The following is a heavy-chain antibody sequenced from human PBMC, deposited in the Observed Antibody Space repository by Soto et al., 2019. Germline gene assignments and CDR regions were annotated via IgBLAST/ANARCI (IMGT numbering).Heavy chain of an antibody. CDR2: ISGSGGST. D-gene: IGHD3-22*01. J-gene: IGHJ2*01. CDR3: ATHGVDSSGYYYWYFDL. V-gene: IGHV3-23*01. Sequence: GGSLRLSCAASGFTFSSYAMSWVRQAPGKGLEWVSAISGSGGSTYYADSVKGRFTISRDNSKNTLYLQMNSLRAEDTAVYYCATHGVDSSGYYYWYFDLWGRGTLVTVSS. CDR1: GFTFSSYA.